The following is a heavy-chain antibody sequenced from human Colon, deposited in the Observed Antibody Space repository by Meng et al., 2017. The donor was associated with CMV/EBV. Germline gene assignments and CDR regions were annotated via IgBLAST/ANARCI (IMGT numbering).Heavy chain of an antibody. Sequence: SLPCAVYGGSFSGYYWSWIRQPPGKGLEWIGEINHSGSTNYNPSLKSRVTISVDTSKNQFSLKLSSVTAADTAVYYCARGGYTMIRYWGQGTLVTVSS. CDR1: GGSFSGYY. D-gene: IGHD3-10*01. J-gene: IGHJ4*02. CDR3: ARGGYTMIRY. CDR2: INHSGST. V-gene: IGHV4-34*01.